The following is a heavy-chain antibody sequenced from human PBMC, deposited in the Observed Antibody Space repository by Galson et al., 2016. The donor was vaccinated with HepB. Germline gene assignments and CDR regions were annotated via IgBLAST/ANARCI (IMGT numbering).Heavy chain of an antibody. CDR1: GGSFSGFY. Sequence: ETLSLTCAVYGGSFSGFYWSWIRQSPGKGLQWIGEVNPGGSTHYNPSLKSRVTISADTSKNHFSLKLSAVTAADTAVYYCARWPLGYCPSADCYTNDYWGQGILVTASS. J-gene: IGHJ4*02. V-gene: IGHV4-34*01. CDR3: ARWPLGYCPSADCYTNDY. D-gene: IGHD2-2*02. CDR2: VNPGGST.